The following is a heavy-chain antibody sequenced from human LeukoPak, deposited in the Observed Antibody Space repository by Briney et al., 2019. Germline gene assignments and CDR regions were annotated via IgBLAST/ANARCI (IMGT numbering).Heavy chain of an antibody. J-gene: IGHJ5*02. Sequence: GGSLRLSCAVSGFTFSSYSLNWVRQAPGKGLEWVSSISSSGSYIYYADSVKGRFTISRDNAKNSLYLQMNSLRAEDTAVYYCATLYDSSGYYAPWGQGTLVTVSS. CDR3: ATLYDSSGYYAP. D-gene: IGHD3-22*01. CDR2: ISSSGSYI. CDR1: GFTFSSYS. V-gene: IGHV3-21*01.